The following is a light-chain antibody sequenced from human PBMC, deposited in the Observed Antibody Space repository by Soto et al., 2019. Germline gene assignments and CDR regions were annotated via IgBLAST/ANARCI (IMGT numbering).Light chain of an antibody. J-gene: IGKJ1*01. CDR3: QKYNSAPPTWT. CDR2: AAS. Sequence: DIQMTQSPSSLSASVGDRVTITCRASQGISNYLAWYQQKPGKVPKLLIYAASTLQSGVPSRFSGSGSGTDFTLTNSRLPPEDVATYYCQKYNSAPPTWTFGQGTKVEIK. V-gene: IGKV1-27*01. CDR1: QGISNY.